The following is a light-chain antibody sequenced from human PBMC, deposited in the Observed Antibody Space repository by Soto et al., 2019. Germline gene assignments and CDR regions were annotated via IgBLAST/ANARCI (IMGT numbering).Light chain of an antibody. CDR3: QQYGSSPPT. J-gene: IGKJ1*01. V-gene: IGKV3-20*01. CDR2: GAS. CDR1: QSVSCNY. Sequence: EIVLTQSPGTLSLSPGERATLSCRASQSVSCNYLAWYQRKPGQAPRLLIYGASSRAIDIPNRFSGSGSGTDFTLTITRLEPEDFAVYYCQQYGSSPPTFGQGTKVEI.